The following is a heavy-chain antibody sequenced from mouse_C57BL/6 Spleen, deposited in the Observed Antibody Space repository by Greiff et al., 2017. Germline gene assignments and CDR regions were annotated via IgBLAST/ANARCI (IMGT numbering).Heavy chain of an antibody. Sequence: VQLQQSGAELVRPGTSVKMSCKASGYTFTNYWIGWAKQRPGHGLEWIGDIYPGGGYTNYNEKFKGKATLTADKSSSTAYMQFSSLTSEDSAIYFCAREGWLLKDYFAMCYWGQGTSVTVSS. CDR3: AREGWLLKDYFAMCY. V-gene: IGHV1-63*01. CDR2: IYPGGGYT. D-gene: IGHD2-3*01. CDR1: GYTFTNYW. J-gene: IGHJ4*01.